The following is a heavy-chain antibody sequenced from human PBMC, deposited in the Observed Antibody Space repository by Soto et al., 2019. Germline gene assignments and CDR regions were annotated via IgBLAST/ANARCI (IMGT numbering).Heavy chain of an antibody. CDR1: GGSISSYY. J-gene: IGHJ4*02. CDR2: IYYSGST. D-gene: IGHD3-9*01. Sequence: SETLSLTCTVSGGSISSYYWSWIRQPPGKGLEWIGYIYYSGSTNYNPSLKSRVTISVDTSKNQFSLKLSSVTAADTAVYYCARSGFFDWLPFPFDSWGQGTLVTASS. CDR3: ARSGFFDWLPFPFDS. V-gene: IGHV4-59*01.